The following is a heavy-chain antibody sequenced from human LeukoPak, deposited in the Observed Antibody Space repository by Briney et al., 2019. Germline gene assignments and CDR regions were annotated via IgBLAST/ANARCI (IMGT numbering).Heavy chain of an antibody. J-gene: IGHJ3*02. CDR3: AMAGVSSSSQGIAFDI. D-gene: IGHD6-13*01. V-gene: IGHV1-69*04. CDR2: IIPILGIA. CDR1: GGTFSSYA. Sequence: SVKVSCKASGGTFSSYAISWVRQAPGQGLEWMVRIIPILGIANYAQKFQGRVTITADKSTSTAYMELSSLRSEDTAVYYCAMAGVSSSSQGIAFDIWGQGTMVTVSS.